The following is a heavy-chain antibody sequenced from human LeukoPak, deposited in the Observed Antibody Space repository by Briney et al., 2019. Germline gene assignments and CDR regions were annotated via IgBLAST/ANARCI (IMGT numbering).Heavy chain of an antibody. Sequence: GGSLRLSCAASGFTFSAYGMHWVRQAPGKGLEWVADISYDGSNKYYVDSVKGRFTISRDNSKNTLYLQMNSLRGDDTGMYFCAKDSSSSNYYYGLDVWGQGTTVTVSS. J-gene: IGHJ6*02. CDR3: AKDSSSSNYYYGLDV. D-gene: IGHD6-13*01. V-gene: IGHV3-30*18. CDR2: ISYDGSNK. CDR1: GFTFSAYG.